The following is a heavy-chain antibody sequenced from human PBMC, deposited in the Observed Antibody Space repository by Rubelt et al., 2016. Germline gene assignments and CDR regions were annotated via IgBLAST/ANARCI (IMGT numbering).Heavy chain of an antibody. CDR1: GGSFSGYY. Sequence: QVQLQQWGAGLLKPSETLSLTCAVYGGSFSGYYWSWIRQPPGKGLEWIGEINHSGSTNYNPSLKSRVSISVHTSKNHFSLKLSSGTAADTAVYYCARGIVVVVAAMGGWFDPWGQGTLVTVSS. CDR3: ARGIVVVVAAMGGWFDP. J-gene: IGHJ5*02. V-gene: IGHV4-34*01. D-gene: IGHD2-15*01. CDR2: INHSGST.